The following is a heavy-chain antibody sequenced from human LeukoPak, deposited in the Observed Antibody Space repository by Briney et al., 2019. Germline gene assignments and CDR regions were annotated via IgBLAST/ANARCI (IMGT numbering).Heavy chain of an antibody. CDR2: INSDGSST. CDR1: GFTFSSYW. V-gene: IGHV3-74*01. Sequence: GGSLRLSCAASGFTFSSYWMHWVRQAPGKGLVWVSRINSDGSSTSYADSVKGRFTISRDNAKNTLYLQMNSLRAQDTAVYYCARDPKIEAFDIWGQGTMVTVSS. J-gene: IGHJ3*02. D-gene: IGHD2/OR15-2a*01. CDR3: ARDPKIEAFDI.